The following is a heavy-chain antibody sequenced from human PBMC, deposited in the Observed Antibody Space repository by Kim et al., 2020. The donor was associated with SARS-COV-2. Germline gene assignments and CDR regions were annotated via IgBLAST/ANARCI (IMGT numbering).Heavy chain of an antibody. J-gene: IGHJ6*01. Sequence: SETLSLTCTVSGGSISSYYWSWIRQPPGKGLEWIGYIYYSGSTNYNPSLKSRVTISVDTSKNQFSLKLRSVTAADTAVYYCSRDLMILAAVGQVYYYGM. D-gene: IGHD6-13*01. CDR3: SRDLMILAAVGQVYYYGM. CDR1: GGSISSYY. V-gene: IGHV4-59*01. CDR2: IYYSGST.